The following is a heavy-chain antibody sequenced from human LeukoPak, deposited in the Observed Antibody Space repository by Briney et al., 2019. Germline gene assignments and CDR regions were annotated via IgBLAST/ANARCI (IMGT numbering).Heavy chain of an antibody. CDR3: ARDSGRLAAAGDY. Sequence: GGSLRLSCAASGNYWMHWVRQAPGKGLVWVSHINSDGSSTNYADSVKGRFTISRDNAKNTLYLQMNSLRAENTAVYYCARDSGRLAAAGDYWGQGTLVTVSS. CDR1: GNYW. J-gene: IGHJ4*02. D-gene: IGHD6-13*01. CDR2: INSDGSST. V-gene: IGHV3-74*01.